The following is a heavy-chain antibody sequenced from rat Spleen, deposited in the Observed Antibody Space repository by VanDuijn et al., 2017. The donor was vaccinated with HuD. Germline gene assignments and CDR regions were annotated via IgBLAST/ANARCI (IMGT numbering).Heavy chain of an antibody. D-gene: IGHD1-10*01. CDR2: LNSAGST. V-gene: IGHV3-3*01. J-gene: IGHJ2*01. Sequence: EVQLQESGPGLVKPSQSLSLTCSVTDHSITNGYRWNWIRKFPGNKLEWMGHLNSAGSTYYNPSLKSRISIARDTSKNQFFLQVNSVTTEDTATYYCARSRYNNYYFDYWGQGVMVAVSS. CDR3: ARSRYNNYYFDY. CDR1: DHSITNGYR.